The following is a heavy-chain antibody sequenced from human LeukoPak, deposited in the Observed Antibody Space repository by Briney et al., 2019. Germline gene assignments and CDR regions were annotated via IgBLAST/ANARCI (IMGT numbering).Heavy chain of an antibody. V-gene: IGHV6-1*01. CDR1: GDSVSSNSAA. CDR2: TYYRSKWYN. CDR3: ARGTATASYPNNWFDP. J-gene: IGHJ5*02. Sequence: SQTLSLTCAISGDSVSSNSAAWNWIRQSPSRGLEWLGRTYYRSKWYNDYAISVKSRITINPDTSKNQFSLHLNSVTPGDTAVYYCARGTATASYPNNWFDPWGQGTLVTVSS. D-gene: IGHD1-14*01.